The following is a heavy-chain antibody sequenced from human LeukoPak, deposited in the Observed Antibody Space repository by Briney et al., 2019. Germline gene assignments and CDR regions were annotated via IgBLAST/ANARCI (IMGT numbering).Heavy chain of an antibody. V-gene: IGHV3-7*01. CDR2: IKEDGSEK. Sequence: GGSLGLSCAASGFTFSSYWMSWIRQAPGKGLEWVANIKEDGSEKYYVDSVRGRFTISRDNAKNSLSLQMNSLRAEDTAVYYCARDRTGNDYWGQGALVTVSS. CDR1: GFTFSSYW. D-gene: IGHD1-1*01. J-gene: IGHJ4*02. CDR3: ARDRTGNDY.